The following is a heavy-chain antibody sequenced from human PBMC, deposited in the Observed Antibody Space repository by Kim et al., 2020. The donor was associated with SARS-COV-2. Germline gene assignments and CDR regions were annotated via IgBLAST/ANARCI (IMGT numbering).Heavy chain of an antibody. CDR2: IYYSGST. V-gene: IGHV4-59*13. D-gene: IGHD6-19*01. J-gene: IGHJ4*02. CDR3: ARDLSQSGWYYFDY. Sequence: SETLSLTCTVSGGSISSYYWSWIRQPPGKGLEWIGYIYYSGSTNYNPSLKSRVTISVDTSKNQFSLKLSSVTAADTAVYYCARDLSQSGWYYFDYWGQGTLVTVSS. CDR1: GGSISSYY.